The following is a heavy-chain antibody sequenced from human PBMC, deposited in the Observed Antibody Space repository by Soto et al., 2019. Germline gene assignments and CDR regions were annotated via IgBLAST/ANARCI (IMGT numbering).Heavy chain of an antibody. Sequence: QVQLVQSGGEVKKPGASVKVSCKASGYNFVNYAISWVRQAPGQGLEWMGWINANNGYTTYAQKLQGRVTMTTDTSTNTAYMELRSLTPDDTAVYYCARRQWVLDYWGQGTLVTVSS. CDR3: ARRQWVLDY. CDR1: GYNFVNYA. V-gene: IGHV1-18*01. D-gene: IGHD2-8*01. CDR2: INANNGYT. J-gene: IGHJ4*02.